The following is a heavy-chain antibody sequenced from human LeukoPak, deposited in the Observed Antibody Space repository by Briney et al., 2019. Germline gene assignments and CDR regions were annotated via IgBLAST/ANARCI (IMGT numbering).Heavy chain of an antibody. CDR2: IYYSGST. V-gene: IGHV4-39*07. CDR1: GGSIHSSTYY. D-gene: IGHD3-10*01. CDR3: AGAYYYGSGSYYSPYYYMDV. J-gene: IGHJ6*03. Sequence: SETLSLTFTVSGGSIHSSTYYWGWIRQPPGKGLEWIGSIYYSGSTYYNPSLKSRVTISVDTSKNQFSLKLSSVTAADTAVYYCAGAYYYGSGSYYSPYYYMDVWGKGTTVTISS.